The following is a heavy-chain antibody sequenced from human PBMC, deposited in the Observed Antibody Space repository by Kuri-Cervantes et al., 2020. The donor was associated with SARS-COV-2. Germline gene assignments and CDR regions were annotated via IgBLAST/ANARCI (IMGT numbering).Heavy chain of an antibody. CDR2: ISYDGSNK. V-gene: IGHV3-30-3*01. CDR3: ARVMMYGGFLGRPLAY. J-gene: IGHJ4*02. Sequence: GESLKISCAASGFTFSSYAMHWVRQAPGKGLEWVAVISYDGSNKYYADSVKGRFTTSRDNSKNTLYLQMNSLRAEDTAVYYCARVMMYGGFLGRPLAYWGQGTLVTVSS. D-gene: IGHD2-8*01. CDR1: GFTFSSYA.